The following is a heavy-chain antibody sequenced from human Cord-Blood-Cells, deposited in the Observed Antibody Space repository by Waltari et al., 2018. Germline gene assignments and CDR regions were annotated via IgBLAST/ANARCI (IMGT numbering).Heavy chain of an antibody. J-gene: IGHJ4*02. D-gene: IGHD6-13*01. V-gene: IGHV3-48*02. CDR2: ISSSSSTI. CDR3: ARGEAAAGTRGDY. Sequence: EVQLVESVGGLVQPGGSLRLACAASGFTFSSYSINWARRAPGKGLEWVSYISSSSSTIYYADSVKGRFTISRDNAKNSLYLQMNSLRDEDTAVYYCARGEAAAGTRGDYWGQGTLVTVSS. CDR1: GFTFSSYS.